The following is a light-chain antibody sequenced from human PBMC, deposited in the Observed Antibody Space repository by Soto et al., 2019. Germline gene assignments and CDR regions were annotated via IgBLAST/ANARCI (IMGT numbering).Light chain of an antibody. CDR1: SSNIGSNT. J-gene: IGLJ1*01. CDR2: SNN. Sequence: QAVVTQPPSASGTPGQRVTISCSGSSSNIGSNTVNWYQQLPGTAPKLLIYSNNQRPSGVPDRFSGSKSGTSASLAISGLQSDDEADYYCAAWDDSLNGRYVFGTGTKLTVL. V-gene: IGLV1-44*01. CDR3: AAWDDSLNGRYV.